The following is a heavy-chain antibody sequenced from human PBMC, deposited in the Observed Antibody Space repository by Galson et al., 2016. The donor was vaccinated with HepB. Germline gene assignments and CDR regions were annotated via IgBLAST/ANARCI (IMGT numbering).Heavy chain of an antibody. CDR1: GGSISSYY. J-gene: IGHJ6*02. CDR2: ISYTGST. D-gene: IGHD2-15*01. Sequence: ETLSLTCTVSGGSISSYYWSWIRQPPGKGLEWIGYISYTGSTNYNPSLKSRVTISADTSKNQFSLKLSSVTAADTAVYYCARVRDRYCSDGSCYSELAYYGLDVWGQGTPVIVSS. CDR3: ARVRDRYCSDGSCYSELAYYGLDV. V-gene: IGHV4-59*01.